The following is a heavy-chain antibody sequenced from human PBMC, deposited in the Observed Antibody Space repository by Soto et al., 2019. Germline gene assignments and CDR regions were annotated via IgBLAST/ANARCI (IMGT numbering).Heavy chain of an antibody. V-gene: IGHV3-23*01. J-gene: IGHJ3*01. CDR1: GFTFSSFF. CDR3: ARDPNGDYLGAFDF. D-gene: IGHD4-17*01. Sequence: EVQLLEPGGGLVQPGGSLRLSCAASGFTFSSFFMSWVRQAPGKGLDWVSGIGANGGGTYYADSVKGRFIISRDNSKNTLYLQMNRLRAEDTAVYYWARDPNGDYLGAFDFWGQKTMVTVSS. CDR2: IGANGGGT.